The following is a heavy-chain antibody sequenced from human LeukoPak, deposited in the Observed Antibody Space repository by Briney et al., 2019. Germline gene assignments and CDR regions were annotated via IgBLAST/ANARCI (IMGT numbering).Heavy chain of an antibody. Sequence: GGSLRLSCAASGFTFSSYSMNWVRQAPGKGLEWVSSISSSSSYIYHADSVKGRFTISRDNAKNSLYLQMNSLRAEDTAVYYCARGYYDSSGYLSYWGQGTLVTVSS. CDR3: ARGYYDSSGYLSY. CDR1: GFTFSSYS. CDR2: ISSSSSYI. D-gene: IGHD3-22*01. V-gene: IGHV3-21*01. J-gene: IGHJ4*02.